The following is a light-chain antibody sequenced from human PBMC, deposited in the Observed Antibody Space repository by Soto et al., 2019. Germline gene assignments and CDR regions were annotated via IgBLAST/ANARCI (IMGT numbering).Light chain of an antibody. J-gene: IGKJ2*01. CDR3: QQSFSTPYT. Sequence: DIQMTQSPSSLSASVGDRVSITCRASQSISSYLNWYRQKPGKAPKLPIYGSSTLQSGVPSRFSGSGSGTDFTLTISTLQPEDFATYYCQQSFSTPYTFSQGT. CDR1: QSISSY. V-gene: IGKV1-39*01. CDR2: GSS.